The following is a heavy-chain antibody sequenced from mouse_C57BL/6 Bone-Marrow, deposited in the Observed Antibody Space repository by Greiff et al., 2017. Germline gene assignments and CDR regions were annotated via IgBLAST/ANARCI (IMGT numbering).Heavy chain of an antibody. CDR1: GYTFTDYN. CDR2: INPNNGGT. Sequence: VQLQQSGPELVKPGASVKIPCKASGYTFTDYNMDWVKQSHGKSLEWIGDINPNNGGTIYNQKFKGKATLTVDKSSSTAYMELRSLTSEDTAVYYCARDDDYDVPFAYWGQGTLVTVSA. D-gene: IGHD2-4*01. CDR3: ARDDDYDVPFAY. J-gene: IGHJ3*01. V-gene: IGHV1-18*01.